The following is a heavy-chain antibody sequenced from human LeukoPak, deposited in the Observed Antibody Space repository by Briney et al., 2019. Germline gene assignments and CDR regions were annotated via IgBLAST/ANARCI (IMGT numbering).Heavy chain of an antibody. V-gene: IGHV3-30-3*01. J-gene: IGHJ4*02. D-gene: IGHD4/OR15-4a*01. CDR1: GFTFIGYW. CDR3: ASRDYPLALDY. CDR2: ISYDGTNK. Sequence: GGSLRLSCVGSGFTFIGYWMNWVRQAPGKGLEWVAVISYDGTNKNYADSVKGRFTVSRDNSKNTLYLQINSLRAEDTAVYYCASRDYPLALDYWGQGTLVTVSS.